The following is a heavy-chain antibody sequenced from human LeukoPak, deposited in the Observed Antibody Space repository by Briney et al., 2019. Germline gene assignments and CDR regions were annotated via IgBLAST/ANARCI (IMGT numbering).Heavy chain of an antibody. CDR1: GGSISSSSYY. CDR3: ARHRRIGQQLGHFDY. V-gene: IGHV4-39*01. CDR2: IYYSGST. Sequence: TSETLSLTCAVSGGSISSSSYYWGWIRQPPGKGLEWIGSIYYSGSTYYNPSLKSRVTISVDTSKNQFSLKLSSVTAADTAVYYCARHRRIGQQLGHFDYWGQGTLATVSS. D-gene: IGHD6-13*01. J-gene: IGHJ4*02.